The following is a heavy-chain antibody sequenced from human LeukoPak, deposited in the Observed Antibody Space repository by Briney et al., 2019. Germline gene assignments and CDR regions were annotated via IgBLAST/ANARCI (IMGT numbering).Heavy chain of an antibody. Sequence: GGSLRLSCAASGFTFSSCSMNWVRQAPGKGLEWVSSISSSSSYIYYADSVKGRFTISRDNAKNSLYLQMNSLRAEDTAVYYCARASGDYDILTGYYYFDYWGQGTLVTVSS. CDR3: ARASGDYDILTGYYYFDY. CDR2: ISSSSSYI. D-gene: IGHD3-9*01. CDR1: GFTFSSCS. J-gene: IGHJ4*02. V-gene: IGHV3-21*01.